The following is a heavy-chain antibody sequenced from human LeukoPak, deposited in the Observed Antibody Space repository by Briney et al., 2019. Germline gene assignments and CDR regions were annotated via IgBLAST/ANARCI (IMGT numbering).Heavy chain of an antibody. Sequence: GGSLRLSCAASGFTFSSYAMSWVRQAPGKGLEWVSAISGSGGSTYYADSVKGRFTISRDNAKNSLYLQMNSLRAEDTAVYYCARDRVMITFGGDNAFDIWGQGTMVTVSS. CDR3: ARDRVMITFGGDNAFDI. V-gene: IGHV3-23*01. D-gene: IGHD3-16*01. CDR2: ISGSGGST. J-gene: IGHJ3*02. CDR1: GFTFSSYA.